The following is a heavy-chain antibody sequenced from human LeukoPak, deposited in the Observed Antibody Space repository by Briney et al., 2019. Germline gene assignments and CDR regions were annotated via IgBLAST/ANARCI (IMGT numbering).Heavy chain of an antibody. J-gene: IGHJ3*02. CDR1: GGSFSGYY. V-gene: IGHV4-59*01. CDR2: IYYSGST. Sequence: SETLSLTCAVYGGSFSGYYWSWIRQPPGKGLEWIGYIYYSGSTNYNPSLKSRVTISVDTSNNQFSLKLSSVTAADTAVYYCARDRPAYYYDSSGYSGAFDIWGQGTMVTVSS. D-gene: IGHD3-22*01. CDR3: ARDRPAYYYDSSGYSGAFDI.